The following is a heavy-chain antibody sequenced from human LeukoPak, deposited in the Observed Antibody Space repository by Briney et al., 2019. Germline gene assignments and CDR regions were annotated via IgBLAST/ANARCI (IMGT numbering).Heavy chain of an antibody. Sequence: PSETLSLTCTVSGDSIGSFYWSWIRQPPGKGLEWIGNIYYSGNTNYNPSLKSRVTISVDTSKNQFSLKLSSVTAADTAVYYCARSIVVVSAGLFFEHWGQGTLVTVSS. CDR3: ARSIVVVSAGLFFEH. CDR2: IYYSGNT. CDR1: GDSIGSFY. J-gene: IGHJ4*02. D-gene: IGHD2-2*01. V-gene: IGHV4-59*08.